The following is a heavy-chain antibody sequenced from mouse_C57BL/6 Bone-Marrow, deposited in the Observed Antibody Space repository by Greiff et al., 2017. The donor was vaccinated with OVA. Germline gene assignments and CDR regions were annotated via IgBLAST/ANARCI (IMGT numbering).Heavy chain of an antibody. CDR2: IDPTNDYT. V-gene: IGHV1-4*01. Sequence: QVQLQQSGAELATPGASVKMSCKASGYTFTSYTIHWVKQRPGQGLEWIGYIDPTNDYTNYNQKFKGKATLTADKSSSTAYMQLSSLTSEDSALYYCTRGYYFDYWGQGTTLTVSS. J-gene: IGHJ2*01. CDR3: TRGYYFDY. CDR1: GYTFTSYT.